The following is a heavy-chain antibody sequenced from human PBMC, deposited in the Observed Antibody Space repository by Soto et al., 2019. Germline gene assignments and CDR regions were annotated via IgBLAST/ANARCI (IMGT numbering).Heavy chain of an antibody. CDR2: INHSGST. V-gene: IGHV4-34*01. Sequence: NWVRQPPGKGLEWIGEINHSGSTNYNPSLKSRVTISVDTSKNQFSLKLSSVTAADTAVYYCARRHCTNGVCPFYYYYGMDVWGQGTTVTSP. D-gene: IGHD2-8*01. J-gene: IGHJ6*02. CDR3: ARRHCTNGVCPFYYYYGMDV.